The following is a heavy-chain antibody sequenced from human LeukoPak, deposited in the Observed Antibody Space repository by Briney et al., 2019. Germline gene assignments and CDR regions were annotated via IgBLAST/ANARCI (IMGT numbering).Heavy chain of an antibody. J-gene: IGHJ3*02. Sequence: SETLSLTCTVSSDSISNYYWSWIRQPAGKGLEWLGRIHTSGSTNYNPSLKSRVTISVDTSKNQFSLKLSSVTAADTAVYYCACLTTADAFDIWGQGTMVTVSS. CDR3: ACLTTADAFDI. CDR2: IHTSGST. V-gene: IGHV4-4*07. D-gene: IGHD3-22*01. CDR1: SDSISNYY.